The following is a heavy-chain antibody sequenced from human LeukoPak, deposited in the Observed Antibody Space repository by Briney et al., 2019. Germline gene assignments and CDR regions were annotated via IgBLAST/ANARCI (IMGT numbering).Heavy chain of an antibody. D-gene: IGHD1-26*01. CDR3: ARDLYYGFDY. J-gene: IGHJ4*02. CDR2: IRNKANSYTT. Sequence: GGSLRLSCAASGFTFSDHSMDWVRQAPGKGLEWVGRIRNKANSYTTEYADSVKGRFTISRDNAKNSLYLQMNSLRDKDTAVYYCARDLYYGFDYWGQGTLVSVSS. CDR1: GFTFSDHS. V-gene: IGHV3-72*01.